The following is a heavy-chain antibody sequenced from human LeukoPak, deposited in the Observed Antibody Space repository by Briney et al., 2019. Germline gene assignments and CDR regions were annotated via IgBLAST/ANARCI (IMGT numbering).Heavy chain of an antibody. CDR2: INHSGST. CDR1: GGSFSGYY. Sequence: SETLSLTCAVYGGSFSGYYWSWIRQPPGKGLEWIGEINHSGSTNYNLSLKSRVTISVDTSKNQFSLKLSSVTAADTAVYYCARGPIYGSFDYWGQGTLVTVSS. J-gene: IGHJ4*02. CDR3: ARGPIYGSFDY. V-gene: IGHV4-34*01. D-gene: IGHD3-10*01.